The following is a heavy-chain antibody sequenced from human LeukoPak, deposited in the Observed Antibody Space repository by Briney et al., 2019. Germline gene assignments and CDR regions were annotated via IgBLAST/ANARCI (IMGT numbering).Heavy chain of an antibody. J-gene: IGHJ3*02. CDR3: ARAGVVVKGSAFDI. CDR2: TYYRSKWYN. V-gene: IGHV6-1*01. Sequence: SQTLSLTCAISGDSVSSNSAAWNWIRQSPSRGLEWLRRTYYRSKWYNDYAVSVKSRITINPDTSKNQFSLQLNSVTPEDTAVYYCARAGVVVKGSAFDIWGQGTMVTVSS. CDR1: GDSVSSNSAA. D-gene: IGHD3-22*01.